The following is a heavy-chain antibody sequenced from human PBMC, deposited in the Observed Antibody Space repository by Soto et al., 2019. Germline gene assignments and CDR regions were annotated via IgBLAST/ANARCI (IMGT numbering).Heavy chain of an antibody. D-gene: IGHD3-10*01. V-gene: IGHV3-30*14. CDR3: ALVRLTISVKDALEV. CDR1: GFPFSDYV. J-gene: IGHJ3*01. CDR2: MTYDGATE. Sequence: QVHLVESGGGVVQPGRSLRLSCAASGFPFSDYVIHWVRQAAGKGLEWVASMTYDGATEYYADSVKGRFTVSRDNSKRTLSLQMNRLRPEDTAVYYWALVRLTISVKDALEVWGQGTTVTVSS.